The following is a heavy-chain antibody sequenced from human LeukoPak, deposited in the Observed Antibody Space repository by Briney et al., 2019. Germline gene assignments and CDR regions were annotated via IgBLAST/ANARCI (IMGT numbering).Heavy chain of an antibody. Sequence: AGSLRLSCAASGFTFSSYEMSWVRQAPGKGLEWVSYISSSGSTIYYADSVKGRFTISRDNAKNSLYLQMNSLRAEDTAVYYCARDSPGSGWYEFDYWGQGTLVTVSS. CDR2: ISSSGSTI. J-gene: IGHJ4*02. D-gene: IGHD6-19*01. V-gene: IGHV3-48*03. CDR3: ARDSPGSGWYEFDY. CDR1: GFTFSSYE.